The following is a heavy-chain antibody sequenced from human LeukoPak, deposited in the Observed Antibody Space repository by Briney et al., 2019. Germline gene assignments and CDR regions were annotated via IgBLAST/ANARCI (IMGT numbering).Heavy chain of an antibody. CDR2: IYYSGST. Sequence: DPSETLSLTCTVSGGSISSYYWSWIRQPPGKGLEWIGYIYYSGSTNYNPSLKSRVTISVDTSKNQFSLKLSSVTAADTAVYYCARDRHTYYYYYGMDVWGQGTTVTVSS. V-gene: IGHV4-59*01. D-gene: IGHD2-21*01. J-gene: IGHJ6*02. CDR1: GGSISSYY. CDR3: ARDRHTYYYYYGMDV.